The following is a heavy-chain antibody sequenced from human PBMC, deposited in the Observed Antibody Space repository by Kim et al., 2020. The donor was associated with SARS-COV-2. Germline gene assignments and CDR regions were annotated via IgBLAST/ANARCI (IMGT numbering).Heavy chain of an antibody. CDR2: ISSSGSTI. J-gene: IGHJ4*02. CDR1: GFTFSDYY. Sequence: GGSLRLSCAASGFTFSDYYMSWIRQAPGKGLEWVSYISSSGSTIYYADSVKGRFTISRDNAKNSLYLQMNSLRAEDTAVYYCASLSDLRKVRFLEWLPLDFDYWGQGTLVTVSS. D-gene: IGHD3-3*01. V-gene: IGHV3-11*01. CDR3: ASLSDLRKVRFLEWLPLDFDY.